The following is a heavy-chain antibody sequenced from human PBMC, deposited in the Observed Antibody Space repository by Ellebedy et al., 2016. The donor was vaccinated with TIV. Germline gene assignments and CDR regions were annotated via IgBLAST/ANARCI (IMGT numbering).Heavy chain of an antibody. Sequence: GESLKISXVASGFTFSDSNMIWVRQTPGKRLEWLSSISGRNTYIYYADSVKGRFTISRDNAKNSLYLQMISLKPEDTAIYYCVTQSFAGYFDPWGQGTLVTVSS. CDR3: VTQSFAGYFDP. CDR1: GFTFSDSN. D-gene: IGHD6-25*01. CDR2: ISGRNTYI. J-gene: IGHJ5*02. V-gene: IGHV3-21*01.